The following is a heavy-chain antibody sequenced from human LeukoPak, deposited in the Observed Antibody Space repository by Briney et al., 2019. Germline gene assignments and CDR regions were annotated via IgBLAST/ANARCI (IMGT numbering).Heavy chain of an antibody. D-gene: IGHD3-10*01. V-gene: IGHV4-59*01. CDR3: ARRRITMVRGVISYAFDI. Sequence: SETLSPTCTVSGGSMSSYYWSWIRQPPGKGLEWIGYIYYSGSTNYNPSLKSRVTISVDTSKNQFSLKLSSVTAADTAVYYCARRRITMVRGVISYAFDIWGQGTMVTVSS. CDR1: GGSMSSYY. J-gene: IGHJ3*02. CDR2: IYYSGST.